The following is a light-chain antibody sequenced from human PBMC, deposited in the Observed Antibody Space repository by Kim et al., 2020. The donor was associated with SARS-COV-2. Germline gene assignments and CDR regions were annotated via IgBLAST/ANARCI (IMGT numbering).Light chain of an antibody. CDR2: DAS. CDR1: QSVSSY. V-gene: IGKV3-11*01. Sequence: EIVLTQSPATLSLSPGERATLSCRASQSVSSYLAWYQQKPGQAPRLLIYDASNRATGIPARFSGSGSGTDFTLTISSLEPEEFAVYYCQQRSNWPPITLGGGTKLEI. J-gene: IGKJ4*01. CDR3: QQRSNWPPIT.